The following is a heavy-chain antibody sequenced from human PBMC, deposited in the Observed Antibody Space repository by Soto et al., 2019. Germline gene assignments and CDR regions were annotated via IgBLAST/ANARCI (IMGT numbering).Heavy chain of an antibody. D-gene: IGHD2-15*01. CDR3: ARDLKVVVVAATQNWFDP. J-gene: IGHJ5*02. V-gene: IGHV1-69*13. CDR1: GGTFSSYA. Sequence: VKVSCKASGGTFSSYAISWVRQAPGQGLEWMGGIIPIFGTANYAQKFQGRVTITADESTSTAYMELSSLRSEDTAVYYCARDLKVVVVAATQNWFDPWGQGTMVTVSS. CDR2: IIPIFGTA.